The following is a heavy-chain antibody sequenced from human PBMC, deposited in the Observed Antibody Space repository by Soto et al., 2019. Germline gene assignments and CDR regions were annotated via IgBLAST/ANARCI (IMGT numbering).Heavy chain of an antibody. J-gene: IGHJ6*02. CDR1: GGSISSDY. CDR2: IYYSGST. D-gene: IGHD6-13*01. CDR3: ARVGGFSSSSWFVYYYGMDV. Sequence: QVQLQESGPGLVKPSETLSLTCTVSGGSISSDYWSWIRQPPGKGLEWIGYIYYSGSTNYNPSLKSRGTISVDTPKNQLSLQLSSVTAADTAVYYCARVGGFSSSSWFVYYYGMDVWGQGTTVTVSS. V-gene: IGHV4-59*01.